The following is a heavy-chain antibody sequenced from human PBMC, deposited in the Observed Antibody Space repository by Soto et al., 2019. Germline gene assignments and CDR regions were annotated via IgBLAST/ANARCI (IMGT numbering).Heavy chain of an antibody. CDR2: INASGDGT. V-gene: IGHV3-23*01. CDR3: GKTDCSSSSCYTVDT. Sequence: EVQVLESGGDLIQPGGSLRLSCAASGFTFSDYAMSWVRQAPGKGLEWVSNINASGDGTYYADSVKGRFTISRDNSRNTLDLLMNSLRAEDTALYFCGKTDCSSSSCYTVDTGGQGTMVTFSP. CDR1: GFTFSDYA. D-gene: IGHD2-2*02. J-gene: IGHJ5*02.